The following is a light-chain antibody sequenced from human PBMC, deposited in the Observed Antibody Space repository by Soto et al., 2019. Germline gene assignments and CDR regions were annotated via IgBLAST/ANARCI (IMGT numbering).Light chain of an antibody. Sequence: QSALRQPGSGSGSPGPPNNYSCNGNNSEVGSYNVVSWYQQHPGKAPKLLIYEVSKRPSGVSDRFSGSKSGNTASLTISGLQAEDEADYHCCSYAGSSSAYVFGTGTKVTVL. V-gene: IGLV2-23*02. CDR1: NSEVGSYNV. J-gene: IGLJ1*01. CDR3: CSYAGSSSAYV. CDR2: EVS.